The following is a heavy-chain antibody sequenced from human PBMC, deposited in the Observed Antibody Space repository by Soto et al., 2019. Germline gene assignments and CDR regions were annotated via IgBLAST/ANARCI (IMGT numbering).Heavy chain of an antibody. CDR3: AKDEVLVVAVARDYYGMDV. CDR2: ISYDGNNK. Sequence: QVQLVESGGGVVQPGRSLRLSCAASGFTFSSYGMHWVRQAPGKGLEWVAVISYDGNNKYYADSVKGRFTISRDNSKHTLYLQMNSLRAEDTAVYYCAKDEVLVVAVARDYYGMDVWGQGTTVTVSS. CDR1: GFTFSSYG. D-gene: IGHD2-15*01. V-gene: IGHV3-30*18. J-gene: IGHJ6*02.